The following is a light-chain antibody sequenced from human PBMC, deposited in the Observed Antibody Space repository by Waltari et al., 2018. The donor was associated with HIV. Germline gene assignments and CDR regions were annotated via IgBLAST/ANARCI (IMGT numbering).Light chain of an antibody. V-gene: IGKV4-1*01. Sequence: VLTQSPDSLAVSLGARATINCKSSQSVLYNSDNKNYLAWYQKKPGQPPNLLISWASTRESGVPDRFSGSGSGTDFTLTISSLQAEDVAIYYCQQYHTSWTFGQGTKVEIK. CDR3: QQYHTSWT. J-gene: IGKJ1*01. CDR1: QSVLYNSDNKNY. CDR2: WAS.